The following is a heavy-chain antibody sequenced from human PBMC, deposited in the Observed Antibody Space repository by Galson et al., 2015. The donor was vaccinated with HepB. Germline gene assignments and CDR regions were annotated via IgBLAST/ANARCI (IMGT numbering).Heavy chain of an antibody. D-gene: IGHD3-10*01. CDR2: ISGSGGST. J-gene: IGHJ4*02. V-gene: IGHV3-23*01. CDR1: GFTFSSYA. CDR3: AKRWAGIRGYFDY. Sequence: SLRLSCAASGFTFSSYAMSWVRQAPGKGLEWVSAISGSGGSTYYADSVKGRFTISRDNSKNTLYLQMNSLRAEDTAVYYCAKRWAGIRGYFDYWGQGTLVTVSS.